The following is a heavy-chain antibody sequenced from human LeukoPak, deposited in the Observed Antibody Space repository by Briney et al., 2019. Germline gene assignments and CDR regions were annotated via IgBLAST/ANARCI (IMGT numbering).Heavy chain of an antibody. CDR1: GYTFTSYY. Sequence: ASVKVSCKASGYTFTSYYMHWVRQAPGQGREWMGIINPSGGSTSYAQKFQGRVNITRDTSTSTVYMELSSLRSEDTAVYYCARAERRCSSTSCYLFDYWGQGTLVTVSS. V-gene: IGHV1-46*03. J-gene: IGHJ4*02. D-gene: IGHD2-2*01. CDR2: INPSGGST. CDR3: ARAERRCSSTSCYLFDY.